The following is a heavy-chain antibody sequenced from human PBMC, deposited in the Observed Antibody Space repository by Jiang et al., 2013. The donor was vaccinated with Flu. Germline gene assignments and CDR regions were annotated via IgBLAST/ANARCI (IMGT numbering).Heavy chain of an antibody. CDR2: ISTGGTYR. CDR3: ARVTSNYYDF. V-gene: IGHV3-23*01. Sequence: LEWVSTISTGGTYRLYADSLKGRFTISRDDSKYTFFLEINNLRAQDTAVYYCARVTSNYYDFWGQGTLVT. J-gene: IGHJ4*02.